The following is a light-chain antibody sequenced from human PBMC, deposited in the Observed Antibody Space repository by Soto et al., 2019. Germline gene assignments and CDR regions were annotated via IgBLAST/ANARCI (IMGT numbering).Light chain of an antibody. J-gene: IGKJ3*01. V-gene: IGKV3-15*01. CDR1: QSISTN. CDR2: GAS. Sequence: EIVMTQSPATLSVSPGESATLSCRASQSISTNLAWYQQKPGQAPRLLISGASTMATGIPARFSGSGSGTEFTLTISSLQSEDFAVYYCQQYNTWPPRFGPGTKIHI. CDR3: QQYNTWPPR.